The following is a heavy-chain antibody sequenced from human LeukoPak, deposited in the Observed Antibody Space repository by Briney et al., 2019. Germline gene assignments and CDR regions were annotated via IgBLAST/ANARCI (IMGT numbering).Heavy chain of an antibody. CDR3: ATRTPYGDDRPFDY. CDR2: INPSGGST. CDR1: GYTFTSYY. J-gene: IGHJ4*02. V-gene: IGHV1-46*01. Sequence: ASVKVSCKASGYTFTSYYMHWVRQAPGQGLEWMGIINPSGGSTSYAQKFQGRVTMTEDTSTDTAYMELSSLRSEDTAVYYCATRTPYGDDRPFDYWGQGTLVTVSS. D-gene: IGHD4-17*01.